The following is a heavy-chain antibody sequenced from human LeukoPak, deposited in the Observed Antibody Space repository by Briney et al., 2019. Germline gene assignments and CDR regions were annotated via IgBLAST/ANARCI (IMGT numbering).Heavy chain of an antibody. Sequence: SETLSLTCAVYGGSFSGYYWSWIRQPPGKGLEWIGEINHSGSTNYNPSLKSRVTISVDTSKNQFSLKLSSVTAADTAVYYRARGPWVSWFDPWGQGTLVTVSS. D-gene: IGHD4-23*01. CDR2: INHSGST. CDR3: ARGPWVSWFDP. J-gene: IGHJ5*02. V-gene: IGHV4-34*01. CDR1: GGSFSGYY.